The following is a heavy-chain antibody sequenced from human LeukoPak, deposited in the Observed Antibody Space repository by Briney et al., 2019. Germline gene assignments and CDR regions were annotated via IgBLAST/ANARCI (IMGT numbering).Heavy chain of an antibody. CDR2: IYTSGST. J-gene: IGHJ2*01. Sequence: SETLSLTCTVSGGTISSYYWSWLRQPPGKGLEWIGRIYTSGSTNYNPSLKSRVTMSVDTSNNQFSLKLSSVTAADTAVYYCAGDPRTVTIGWYFDRWGRGTLVTVSS. CDR1: GGTISSYY. D-gene: IGHD4-17*01. V-gene: IGHV4-4*07. CDR3: AGDPRTVTIGWYFDR.